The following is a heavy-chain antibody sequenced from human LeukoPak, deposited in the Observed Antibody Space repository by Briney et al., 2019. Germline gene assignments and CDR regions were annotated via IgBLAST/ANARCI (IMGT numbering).Heavy chain of an antibody. Sequence: GGSLRLSCAASGFTFDDYGMSWVRQAPGKGLEWVSGINWNGGSTGYADSVKGRFTISRDNAKNSLYLQMNSLRAEDTALYYCAKSGRNYYYYMDVWGEGTTVTVSS. J-gene: IGHJ6*03. V-gene: IGHV3-20*04. CDR1: GFTFDDYG. CDR2: INWNGGST. D-gene: IGHD2-15*01. CDR3: AKSGRNYYYYMDV.